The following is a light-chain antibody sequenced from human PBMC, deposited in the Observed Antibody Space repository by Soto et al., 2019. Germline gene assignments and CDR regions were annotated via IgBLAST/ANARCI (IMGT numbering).Light chain of an antibody. CDR3: QQYNSYPLT. CDR2: DAS. CDR1: QGIRND. Sequence: AIQMTQSPSSLSASVVDRVTITCLASQGIRNDLGWYQQKPGKAPKLLIYDASSLESGVPSRFSGSGSGTEFTLTISSLQPDDFATYYCQQYNSYPLTFGGGTKVDIK. J-gene: IGKJ4*01. V-gene: IGKV1-13*02.